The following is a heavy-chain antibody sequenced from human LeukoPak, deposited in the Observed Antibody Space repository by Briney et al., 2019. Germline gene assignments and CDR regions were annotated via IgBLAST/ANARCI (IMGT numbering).Heavy chain of an antibody. CDR2: IIPIFGTA. J-gene: IGHJ4*02. D-gene: IGHD3-3*01. Sequence: SVKVSCKASGGTFSSYAISWVRQAPGQGLEWMGGIIPIFGTANYAQKFQGRVTITADESTSTAYMELSSLRSEDTAVYYCARGEMNYDFWSGSQWAFDYWGQGTLVTVSS. CDR3: ARGEMNYDFWSGSQWAFDY. CDR1: GGTFSSYA. V-gene: IGHV1-69*13.